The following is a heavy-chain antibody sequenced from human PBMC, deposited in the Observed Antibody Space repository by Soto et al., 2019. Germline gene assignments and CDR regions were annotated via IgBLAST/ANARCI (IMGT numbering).Heavy chain of an antibody. J-gene: IGHJ4*02. Sequence: SETLSLTCTVSGGSISSGGYYWSWIRQHPGKGLEWIGYIYYSGSTYYNPSLKSRVTISVDTSKNQFSLKLSSVTAADTAVYYCARVPGYDILTGYYKGPFDYWGQGTLVTVSS. CDR3: ARVPGYDILTGYYKGPFDY. V-gene: IGHV4-31*03. CDR2: IYYSGST. D-gene: IGHD3-9*01. CDR1: GGSISSGGYY.